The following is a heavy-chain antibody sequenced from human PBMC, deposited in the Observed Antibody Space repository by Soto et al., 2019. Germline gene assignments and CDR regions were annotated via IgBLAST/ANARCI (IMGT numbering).Heavy chain of an antibody. V-gene: IGHV1-69*06. CDR1: EGTFNSYV. D-gene: IGHD3-3*01. Sequence: QVKLVQSRAEVKKPGSSVRVSCKASEGTFNSYVVSWVRQAPGQGLQWMGGIIPLFGTTNYAHQLEGRVTITADTATTTAYMELSGMRPADTAVYYYGRGDTIFESSERYYHYGVDLWGQATAVMVSS. CDR2: IIPLFGTT. CDR3: GRGDTIFESSERYYHYGVDL. J-gene: IGHJ6*02.